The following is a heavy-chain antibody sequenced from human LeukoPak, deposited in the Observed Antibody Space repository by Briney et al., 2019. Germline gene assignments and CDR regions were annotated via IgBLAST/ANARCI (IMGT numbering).Heavy chain of an antibody. CDR3: SRGYYDSSGYVFDF. CDR1: GFTFGSYA. D-gene: IGHD3-22*01. J-gene: IGHJ4*02. V-gene: IGHV3-23*01. Sequence: GGSLRLSCAASGFTFGSYAMSWVRQAPGKGLEWVSGIGGSGGSTFYGVSVKGRFTISRDNSKTTLYLQINSLRAEDTAVYYCSRGYYDSSGYVFDFWGQGTLVTVSS. CDR2: IGGSGGST.